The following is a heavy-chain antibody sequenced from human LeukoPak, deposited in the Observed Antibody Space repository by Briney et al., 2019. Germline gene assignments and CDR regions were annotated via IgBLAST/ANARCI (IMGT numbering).Heavy chain of an antibody. J-gene: IGHJ3*02. CDR3: AKSTVEMAPNDAFDI. CDR1: GFTFDDYA. Sequence: PGGSLRLSCAASGFTFDDYAMHWVRQAPGKGLEWVSGISWNSGSIGYADSVKGRLTISRDNAKNSLYLQMNSLRAEDTALYYCAKSTVEMAPNDAFDIWGQGTMVTVSS. CDR2: ISWNSGSI. D-gene: IGHD5-24*01. V-gene: IGHV3-9*01.